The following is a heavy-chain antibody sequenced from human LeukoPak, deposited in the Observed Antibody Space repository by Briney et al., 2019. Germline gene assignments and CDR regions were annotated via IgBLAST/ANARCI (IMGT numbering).Heavy chain of an antibody. CDR2: ISGSAGST. Sequence: GGSLRLSCAASGFIFSSYAMSWVRQAPGKGLEWVSGISGSAGSTYYADSVKGRFTISRDNSKNTLHLQMNSLRVEDTAVYYCVKHVGSRWSNNRFDPWGQGTLVTVS. J-gene: IGHJ5*02. CDR1: GFIFSSYA. D-gene: IGHD6-13*01. V-gene: IGHV3-23*01. CDR3: VKHVGSRWSNNRFDP.